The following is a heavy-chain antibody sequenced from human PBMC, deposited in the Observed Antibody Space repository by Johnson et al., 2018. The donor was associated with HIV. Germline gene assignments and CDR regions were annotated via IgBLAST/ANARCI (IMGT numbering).Heavy chain of an antibody. J-gene: IGHJ3*02. CDR2: ISYDGSNK. CDR3: ARGMSSGPGAGGDAFYI. CDR1: GFTFSSYA. V-gene: IGHV3-30*04. D-gene: IGHD3-22*01. Sequence: QVQLVESGGGLVKPGGSLRLSCAASGFTFSSYAMHWVRQAPGKGLEWVAVISYDGSNKYYADSVKGRFTISRDNSKNTLYLQMNSLRAEDTAVYYCARGMSSGPGAGGDAFYIWGQGTMVTVSS.